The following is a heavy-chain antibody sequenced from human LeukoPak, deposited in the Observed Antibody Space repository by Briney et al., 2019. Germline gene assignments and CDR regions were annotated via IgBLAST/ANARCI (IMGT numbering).Heavy chain of an antibody. CDR3: ASFDVDIVATTLGYYYYGMDV. V-gene: IGHV3-30-3*01. Sequence: GGSLRLSCAASGFTFSSYAMHWVRQAPGKGLEWVAVISYDGSNKYHTDSVKGRFTISRDNSKSTLSLQMNSLRSEDTAVYYCASFDVDIVATTLGYYYYGMDVWGQGTTVTVSS. D-gene: IGHD5-12*01. CDR2: ISYDGSNK. CDR1: GFTFSSYA. J-gene: IGHJ6*02.